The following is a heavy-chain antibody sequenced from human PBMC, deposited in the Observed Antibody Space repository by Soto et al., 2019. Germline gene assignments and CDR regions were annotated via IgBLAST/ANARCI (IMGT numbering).Heavy chain of an antibody. Sequence: QVQLQESGPGLVKPSETLSLTCTVSSGSISPYYWSWIRQPPGKGLEWIGYIYYTGSTNYNPSLKARVAISMDTSKNQFSLNLSSVTAADTAVYYCAGAPKWAYFDFWGLGTLVTVSS. CDR1: SGSISPYY. CDR3: AGAPKWAYFDF. J-gene: IGHJ4*02. D-gene: IGHD2-8*01. V-gene: IGHV4-59*01. CDR2: IYYTGST.